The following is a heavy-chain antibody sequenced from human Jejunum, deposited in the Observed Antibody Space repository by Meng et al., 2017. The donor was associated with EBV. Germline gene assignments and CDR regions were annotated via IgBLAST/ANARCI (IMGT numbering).Heavy chain of an antibody. CDR2: IYQGGGT. J-gene: IGHJ4*02. D-gene: IGHD3-3*01. Sequence: QGQLEEAGPRLETPSGTLSLTCGVSGGSISDNDWWSWVRQPPGKGLEWLGEIYQGGGTNYNPSLESRVTISVDKSKNQFSLKLNSVTVADTAVYYCAGNGYYALEYWGPGILVTVSS. V-gene: IGHV4-4*02. CDR3: AGNGYYALEY. CDR1: GGSISDNDW.